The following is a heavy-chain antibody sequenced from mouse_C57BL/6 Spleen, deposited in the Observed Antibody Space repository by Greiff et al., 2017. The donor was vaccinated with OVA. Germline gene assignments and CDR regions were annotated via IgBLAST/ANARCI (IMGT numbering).Heavy chain of an antibody. V-gene: IGHV1-22*01. D-gene: IGHD4-1*01. CDR2: ITPHNGGT. J-gene: IGHJ1*03. CDR1: GYTFTDYN. Sequence: VQLQQSGPELVKPGASVKMSCKASGYTFTDYNLPWVTPSHGKSLAWIGYITPHNGGTCYNQKFTGKATLTVNKSSSTAYMELRSRTSEESAVYDGARQGTGTSYFEVWGTGTTVTVSS. CDR3: ARQGTGTSYFEV.